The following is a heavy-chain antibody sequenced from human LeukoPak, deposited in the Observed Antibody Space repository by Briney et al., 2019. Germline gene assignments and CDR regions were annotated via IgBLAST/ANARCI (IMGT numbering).Heavy chain of an antibody. CDR1: GGSISSNNYY. Sequence: PSETLSLTCTVSGGSISSNNYYWGWIRQPPGKGLEWIGSIYYSGSTYNNPSLKSRVTISADTTKNQFSLKLTSVTAADTAVYYCASSPSGYWWNFDCWGQGTLVTVSS. J-gene: IGHJ4*02. V-gene: IGHV4-39*01. CDR2: IYYSGST. D-gene: IGHD3-22*01. CDR3: ASSPSGYWWNFDC.